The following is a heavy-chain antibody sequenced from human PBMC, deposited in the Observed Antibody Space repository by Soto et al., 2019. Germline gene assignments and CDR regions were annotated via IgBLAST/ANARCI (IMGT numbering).Heavy chain of an antibody. D-gene: IGHD3-22*01. CDR2: INHSGST. J-gene: IGHJ6*02. CDR1: GGSFSGYY. CDR3: ARTMIVVVITGHYYYYYGMDV. V-gene: IGHV4-34*01. Sequence: PSETLSLTCAVYGGSFSGYYWSWIRQPPGKGLEWIGEINHSGSTNYNPSLKSRVTISVDTSKNQFSLKLSSVTAADTAVYYCARTMIVVVITGHYYYYYGMDVWGQGTRVIVSS.